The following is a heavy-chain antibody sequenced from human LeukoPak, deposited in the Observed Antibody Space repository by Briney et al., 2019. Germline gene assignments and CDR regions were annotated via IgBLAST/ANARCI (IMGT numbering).Heavy chain of an antibody. J-gene: IGHJ6*02. V-gene: IGHV1-2*02. D-gene: IGHD3-10*01. CDR2: INPNSGVT. CDR3: ARSSGSYYHPRNYYYGMDV. CDR1: VYTFTGYD. Sequence: ASVKVSCKASVYTFTGYDMHWVRQAPGQGLGWRGWINPNSGVTNYAQKFQGRVNMTRDTSISTAYMELSRLSSDDTAVYYCARSSGSYYHPRNYYYGMDVWGQGPTVTVSS.